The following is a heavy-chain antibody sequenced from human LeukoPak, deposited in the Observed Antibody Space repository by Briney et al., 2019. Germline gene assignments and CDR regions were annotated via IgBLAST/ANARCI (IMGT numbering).Heavy chain of an antibody. D-gene: IGHD3-22*01. Sequence: GESLKISCKGSGYSFTSYWIGWVRQMPGKGLEWMGIIYPGDSDTRYSPSFQGQVTISADKSISTAYLQWSSPKASDTAMYYCAGFSGYYYGAFDYWGQGPLVTVSS. CDR2: IYPGDSDT. CDR3: AGFSGYYYGAFDY. CDR1: GYSFTSYW. J-gene: IGHJ4*02. V-gene: IGHV5-51*01.